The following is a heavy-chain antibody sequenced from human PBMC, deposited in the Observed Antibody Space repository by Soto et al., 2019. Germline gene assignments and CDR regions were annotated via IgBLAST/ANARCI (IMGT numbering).Heavy chain of an antibody. CDR2: INHSGST. D-gene: IGHD3-10*01. V-gene: IGHV4-34*01. CDR1: GGSFSGYY. J-gene: IGHJ5*02. CDR3: ARGRSRMVRGVYHP. Sequence: QVQLQQWGAGLLKPSETLSLTCAVYGGSFSGYYWSWIRQPPGKGLEWIGEINHSGSTNYNPSLNGRVTISVDTSKNQFSLKLSSVTAADTAVYYCARGRSRMVRGVYHPWGQGTLVTVSS.